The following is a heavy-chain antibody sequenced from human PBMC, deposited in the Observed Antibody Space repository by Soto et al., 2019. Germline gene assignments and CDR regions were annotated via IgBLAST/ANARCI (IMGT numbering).Heavy chain of an antibody. Sequence: SETLSLTCTVSGGSISSYYWSGIRQPPGKGLKWIGYIYYSGSTNYNPSLKSRVTISVDTSKNQFSLKLSSVTAADTAVYYCARGRGGRDYDPEDYYYYYYMDVWGKGTTVTVSS. CDR2: IYYSGST. CDR1: GGSISSYY. CDR3: ARGRGGRDYDPEDYYYYYYMDV. J-gene: IGHJ6*03. V-gene: IGHV4-59*01. D-gene: IGHD4-17*01.